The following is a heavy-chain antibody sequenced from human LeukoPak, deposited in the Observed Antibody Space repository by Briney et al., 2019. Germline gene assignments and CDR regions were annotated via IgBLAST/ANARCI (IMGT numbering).Heavy chain of an antibody. D-gene: IGHD3-22*01. CDR2: ISAYNGNT. CDR1: GYTFINYI. Sequence: ASVKVSCKASGYTFINYIISWVRQAPGQGLEWMGWISAYNGNTNYAQKLQGRVTMTTDTSTSTAYMELRSLRSDDTAVYYCARDNTGIYDSSGYGDYWGQGTLVTVSS. V-gene: IGHV1-18*01. CDR3: ARDNTGIYDSSGYGDY. J-gene: IGHJ4*02.